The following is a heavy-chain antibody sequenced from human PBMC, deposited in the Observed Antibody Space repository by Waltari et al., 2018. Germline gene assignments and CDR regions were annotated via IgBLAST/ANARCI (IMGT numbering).Heavy chain of an antibody. CDR1: RVSLSSRRYY. Sequence: QLQLQESGPGLVKPSETLSLTCTVSRVSLSSRRYYWGWIRQPPGKGRAWIGSIYYSGSTYYNPSLKSRVTISVETSKNQFSLKLSSVTAADTAVYYCARQTLVVVVPAAMVEDWNWFDPWGQGTLVTVSS. D-gene: IGHD2-2*01. CDR3: ARQTLVVVVPAAMVEDWNWFDP. J-gene: IGHJ5*02. CDR2: IYYSGST. V-gene: IGHV4-39*07.